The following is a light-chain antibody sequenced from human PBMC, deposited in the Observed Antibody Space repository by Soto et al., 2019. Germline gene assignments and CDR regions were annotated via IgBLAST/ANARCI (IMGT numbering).Light chain of an antibody. CDR2: TNT. CDR3: ASWDDSLNGPV. Sequence: QSVLTQPPSASGTPGQRVTISCSGGSSNVGGNPVNWYQHVPTTAPKLLIYTNTQRPSGVPDRFSGSKSGTSASLAISGLQSEDEADYYCASWDDSLNGPVFGTGT. J-gene: IGLJ1*01. CDR1: SSNVGGNP. V-gene: IGLV1-44*01.